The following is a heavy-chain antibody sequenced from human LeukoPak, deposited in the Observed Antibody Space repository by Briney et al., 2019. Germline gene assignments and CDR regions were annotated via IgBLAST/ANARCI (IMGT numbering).Heavy chain of an antibody. CDR2: IYYSGST. D-gene: IGHD3-10*01. CDR3: ASIYGSGSYDAFDI. Sequence: KASETLSLTCTVSGGSISDYYWSWIRQPPGKGLEWIGYIYYSGSTNYNPSLKSRVTISVDTSKNQFSLKLSSVTAADTAVYYCASIYGSGSYDAFDIWGQGTMVTVSS. CDR1: GGSISDYY. V-gene: IGHV4-59*08. J-gene: IGHJ3*02.